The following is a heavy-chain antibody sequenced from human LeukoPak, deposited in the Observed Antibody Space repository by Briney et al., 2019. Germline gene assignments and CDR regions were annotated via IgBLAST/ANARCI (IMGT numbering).Heavy chain of an antibody. V-gene: IGHV5-51*01. CDR3: ARPESGSYVAD. CDR1: GYRFTSYW. J-gene: IGHJ4*02. Sequence: GESLKISCKGSGYRFTSYWIGWVRQMPGKGLEWMGIIFPGDSDTRYSPSFQGQVTISADKSISTAYLQWSRLKASDSAMYYCARPESGSYVADWGQGTLVTVSS. CDR2: IFPGDSDT. D-gene: IGHD1-26*01.